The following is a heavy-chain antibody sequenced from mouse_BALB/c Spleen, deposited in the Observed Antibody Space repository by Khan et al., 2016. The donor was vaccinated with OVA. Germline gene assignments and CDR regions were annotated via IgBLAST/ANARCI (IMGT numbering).Heavy chain of an antibody. V-gene: IGHV1-54*01. J-gene: IGHJ3*01. CDR3: SRLGYGFGAY. D-gene: IGHD1-2*01. CDR1: GYAFTNYL. Sequence: VQLQESGAELVRPGTSVKVSCKASGYAFTNYLIEWVKQRPGQGLEWIGVINPGSGGTNYNEKFKDKATLTADKSSSTAYMQLSSLTSDDSAVYFCSRLGYGFGAYWGPGTLVTVSA. CDR2: INPGSGGT.